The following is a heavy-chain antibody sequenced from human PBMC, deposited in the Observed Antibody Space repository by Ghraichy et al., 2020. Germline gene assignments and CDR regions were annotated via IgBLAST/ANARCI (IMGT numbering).Heavy chain of an antibody. Sequence: SQTLSLTCTVSGGSISSYYWSWIRQPPGKGLEWIGYIYYSGSTNYNPSLKSRVTISVDTSKNQFSLKLSSVTAADTAMYYCASGLLWFGEQAFDIWGQGTMVTVSS. CDR3: ASGLLWFGEQAFDI. V-gene: IGHV4-59*01. D-gene: IGHD3-10*01. CDR2: IYYSGST. J-gene: IGHJ3*02. CDR1: GGSISSYY.